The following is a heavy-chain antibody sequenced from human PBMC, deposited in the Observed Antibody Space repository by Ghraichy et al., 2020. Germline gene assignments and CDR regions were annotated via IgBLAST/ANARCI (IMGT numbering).Heavy chain of an antibody. J-gene: IGHJ6*02. D-gene: IGHD3-10*01. CDR1: GFTFSYYA. V-gene: IGHV3-64D*06. Sequence: GGSLRLSCSASGFTFSYYALHWVRQAPGKGLEYVSGINNRGGATYYADSVKGRFTISSDISKNTLHLQMSSLRIEDSAVYYCVRSIRGGSGNNFDYYFGMDVWGQGTTVTVSS. CDR2: INNRGGAT. CDR3: VRSIRGGSGNNFDYYFGMDV.